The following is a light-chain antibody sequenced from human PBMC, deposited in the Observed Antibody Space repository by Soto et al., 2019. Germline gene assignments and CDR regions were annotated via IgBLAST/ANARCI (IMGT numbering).Light chain of an antibody. CDR3: QQASSSPIT. J-gene: IGKJ5*01. Sequence: EIVLTQSPVPLSLSPGERATRSCRASQSVTSSYLAWYQQKPGQAPRLLMYAASSRATGIPDRFSGSGSGTDFTLTISRLEAEDFAVYYCQQASSSPITVGQGTRLEI. CDR1: QSVTSSY. CDR2: AAS. V-gene: IGKV3-20*01.